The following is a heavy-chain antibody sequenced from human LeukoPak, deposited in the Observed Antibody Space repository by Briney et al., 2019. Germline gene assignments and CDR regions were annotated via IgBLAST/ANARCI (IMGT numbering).Heavy chain of an antibody. CDR1: GGSISSYY. V-gene: IGHV4-59*01. D-gene: IGHD1-26*01. CDR3: ARTIIVGATYWFDP. Sequence: SETLSLTCTVYGGSISSYYWSWIRQPPGKGLEWIGYIYYSGSTNYNPSLKSRVTISVDTSKNQFSLKLSSVTAADTAVYYCARTIIVGATYWFDPWGQGTLVTVSS. CDR2: IYYSGST. J-gene: IGHJ5*02.